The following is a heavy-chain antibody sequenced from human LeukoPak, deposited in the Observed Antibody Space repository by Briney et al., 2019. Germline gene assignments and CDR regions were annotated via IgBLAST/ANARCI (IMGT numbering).Heavy chain of an antibody. Sequence: GGSLRLSCAASGFTFSYYYMSGVRQAPGKGLEWVSYISGGGSTIYYADSVKGRFTISRDNAKNSLYLQMNSLRADDTAVYYCARDHHDSRGYYFVDYWGQGTLVTVSS. J-gene: IGHJ4*02. CDR1: GFTFSYYY. CDR2: ISGGGSTI. CDR3: ARDHHDSRGYYFVDY. V-gene: IGHV3-11*04. D-gene: IGHD3-22*01.